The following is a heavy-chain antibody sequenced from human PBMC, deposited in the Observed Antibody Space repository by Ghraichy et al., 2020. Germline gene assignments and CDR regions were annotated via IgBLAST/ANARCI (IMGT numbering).Heavy chain of an antibody. D-gene: IGHD5-18*01. CDR2: ISYDGSNK. CDR1: GFTFSSYG. V-gene: IGHV3-30*03. CDR3: ARAGYSYGSYFFDY. J-gene: IGHJ4*02. Sequence: GESLNISCAASGFTFSSYGMHWVRQAPGKGLEWVAVISYDGSNKYYADSVKGRFTISRDNSKNTLYLQMNSLRAEDTAVSYCARAGYSYGSYFFDYWGQGTLVTVSS.